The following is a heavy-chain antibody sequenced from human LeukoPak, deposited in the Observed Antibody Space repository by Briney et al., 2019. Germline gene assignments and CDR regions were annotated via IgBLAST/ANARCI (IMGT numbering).Heavy chain of an antibody. CDR3: ARDLTVRGAQFYYYGMDV. J-gene: IGHJ6*02. D-gene: IGHD3-10*01. CDR1: GYTFTGYN. V-gene: IGHV1-2*02. Sequence: ASVKVSCKASGYTFTGYNMNWVRQAPGQGLEWMGWINTNSGGTNYAQKFQGRVTMTRDTSISAAYMELSRLRSDDTAVYYCARDLTVRGAQFYYYGMDVWGQGTTVTVSS. CDR2: INTNSGGT.